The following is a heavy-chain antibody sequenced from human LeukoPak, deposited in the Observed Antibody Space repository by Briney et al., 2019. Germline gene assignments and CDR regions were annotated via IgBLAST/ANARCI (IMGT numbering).Heavy chain of an antibody. Sequence: GGSLRLSCAASGFTVSRNYMNWVRLAPGKGLEWVSVIYSGGSIYNADSVKGRFTICRDNSKNTLYLQMNSLRAEDTAIYYCATYRQVLLPFESWGQGTLVTVSS. V-gene: IGHV3-53*01. CDR3: ATYRQVLLPFES. J-gene: IGHJ4*02. CDR2: IYSGGSI. D-gene: IGHD2-8*02. CDR1: GFTVSRNY.